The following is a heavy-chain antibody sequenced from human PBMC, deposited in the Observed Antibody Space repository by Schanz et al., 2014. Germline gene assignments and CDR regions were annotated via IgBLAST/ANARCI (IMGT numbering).Heavy chain of an antibody. CDR2: FDAHDGRA. Sequence: EVQLLESGGGLVQPGGSLRLSCEASGFSVGNYGMSWVRQAPGKGLEWVSGFDAHDGRAYYADSAKGRFTISRDNSKNTLYVEMNSLRVEDTAVYYCANARFPGGTQYFGNWGRGTLVTVSS. CDR1: GFSVGNYG. CDR3: ANARFPGGTQYFGN. D-gene: IGHD2-8*02. V-gene: IGHV3-23*01. J-gene: IGHJ4*02.